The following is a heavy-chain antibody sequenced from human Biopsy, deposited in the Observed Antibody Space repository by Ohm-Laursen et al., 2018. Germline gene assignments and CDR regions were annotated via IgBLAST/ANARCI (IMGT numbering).Heavy chain of an antibody. V-gene: IGHV4-4*07. CDR3: ARWTPEYDSSRYYLDAFDI. CDR2: IYSSGST. CDR1: VGSLSSYY. J-gene: IGHJ3*02. Sequence: GTLSLTCTVSVGSLSSYYWSWIRQPAGKGLEWIGRIYSSGSTNYNTSLKRRVTLSMDTSKRQFLLKLSFVTAADTAVYYRARWTPEYDSSRYYLDAFDIWGQGTKVTVSS. D-gene: IGHD3-22*01.